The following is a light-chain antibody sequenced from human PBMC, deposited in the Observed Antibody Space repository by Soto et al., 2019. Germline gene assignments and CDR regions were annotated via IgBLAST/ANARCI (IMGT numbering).Light chain of an antibody. CDR3: QQYGSSLTWT. CDR1: QSVSSSY. CDR2: GAS. Sequence: EIVFTQSPGTLSLSPGERATLSCRASQSVSSSYLAWYQKKPGQAPSLLIYGASSRANGIPDRFSGSGSGTDLTLTISRLEPEDFAVYYGQQYGSSLTWTFGQGTKVDI. J-gene: IGKJ1*01. V-gene: IGKV3-20*01.